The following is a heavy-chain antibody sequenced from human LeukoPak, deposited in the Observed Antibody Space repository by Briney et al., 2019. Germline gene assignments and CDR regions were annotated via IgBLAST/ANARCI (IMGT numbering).Heavy chain of an antibody. Sequence: GGSLRLSCAASXXXFSSXXMSWVRQXXXXXXXXXXAXXXXXXXXXXXXXVKGRFTISRDNSKNTLYLQMNSLRAEDTAVYYCARAKIKASPGYYDILTGYYNVYYYYGMDVWGQGTTVTVSS. CDR1: XXXFSSXX. J-gene: IGHJ6*02. CDR3: ARAKIKASPGYYDILTGYYNVYYYYGMDV. CDR2: XXXXXXXX. D-gene: IGHD3-9*01. V-gene: IGHV3-23*01.